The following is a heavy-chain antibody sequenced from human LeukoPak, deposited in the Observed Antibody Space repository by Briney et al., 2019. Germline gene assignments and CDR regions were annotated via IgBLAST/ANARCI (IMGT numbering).Heavy chain of an antibody. CDR3: ASRGQNGSFKI. D-gene: IGHD3-10*01. CDR1: GFTFTTYE. Sequence: PGGSLRLSCAASGFTFTTYEMNWVRQAPGKGLEWVSYISSSGTTIYYADSVKGRFTISRDNAKNSLYLQMNSLRAEDTAVYYCASRGQNGSFKIWGQGTLVTVSS. V-gene: IGHV3-48*03. J-gene: IGHJ4*02. CDR2: ISSSGTTI.